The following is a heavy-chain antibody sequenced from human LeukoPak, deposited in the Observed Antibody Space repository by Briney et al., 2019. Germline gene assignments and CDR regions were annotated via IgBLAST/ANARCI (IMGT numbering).Heavy chain of an antibody. CDR2: IKSKTDSGTT. CDR3: TTGTV. D-gene: IGHD1-1*01. Sequence: GPLRLSCAASGFTFTNAWMSWVRQAPGKGLEWVGRIKSKTDSGTTDYAAPVKGRFTISRDDSKKTLYLQMNSLKTEDTAVYYCTTGTVWGQGTLVTVSS. J-gene: IGHJ4*02. V-gene: IGHV3-15*01. CDR1: GFTFTNAW.